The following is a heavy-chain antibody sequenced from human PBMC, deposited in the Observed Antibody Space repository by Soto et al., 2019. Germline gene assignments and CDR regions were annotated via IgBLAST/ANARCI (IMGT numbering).Heavy chain of an antibody. J-gene: IGHJ3*01. Sequence: QLVESGGGVVQPGRSLRLSCETSGFSFSSFGMHWVRQAPGKGPEWLFMIWNDGFNKMYAESVKGRLTVSRDKSKSTVSVQMDSLTAEDPALYYCARTQRTLDGAFDVWGRGTGVFVS. D-gene: IGHD1-1*01. CDR2: IWNDGFNK. V-gene: IGHV3-33*01. CDR1: GFSFSSFG. CDR3: ARTQRTLDGAFDV.